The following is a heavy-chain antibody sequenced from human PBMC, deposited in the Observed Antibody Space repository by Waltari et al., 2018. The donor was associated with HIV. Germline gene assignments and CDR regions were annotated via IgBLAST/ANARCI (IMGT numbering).Heavy chain of an antibody. V-gene: IGHV4-61*01. CDR2: IHYSGST. D-gene: IGHD3-3*01. CDR1: GGSVSSGSYY. J-gene: IGHJ6*02. CDR3: ARARLWSGYRYGMDV. Sequence: QVQLQESGPGLVKPSETLSLTCTVSGGSVSSGSYYWSWIRQPPGKGREWIVYIHYSGSTNYNPSLKSRVTISVDTSKNQFSLKLSSVTAADTAVYYCARARLWSGYRYGMDVWGQGTTVTVSS.